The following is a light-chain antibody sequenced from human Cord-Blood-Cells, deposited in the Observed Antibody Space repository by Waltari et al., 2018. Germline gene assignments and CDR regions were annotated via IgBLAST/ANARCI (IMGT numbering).Light chain of an antibody. CDR3: QQRYSTPWT. CDR1: QSISSY. CDR2: AAS. V-gene: IGKV1-39*01. Sequence: DIQMTQSPSSLSASVGDRVTITCRASQSISSYLNWYQQKPGKAPKLLIYAASSLQSGVPSRFSGSGAGTDFTLTISSLQHEDFATYYCQQRYSTPWTFGQGTKVEIK. J-gene: IGKJ1*01.